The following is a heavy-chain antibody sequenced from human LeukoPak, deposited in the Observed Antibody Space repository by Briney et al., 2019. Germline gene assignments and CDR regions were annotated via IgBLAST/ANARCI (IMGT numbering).Heavy chain of an antibody. CDR3: VTGRAGYYDFWSGYYGVY. CDR2: IIPIFGTA. J-gene: IGHJ4*02. Sequence: ASVKVSCKASGGTFSSYAISWVRQAPGQGLEWMGGIIPIFGTANYAQKFQGRVTITADESTSTAYMELSSLRSEDTAVYYCVTGRAGYYDFWSGYYGVYWGQGTLVTVSS. D-gene: IGHD3-3*01. V-gene: IGHV1-69*13. CDR1: GGTFSSYA.